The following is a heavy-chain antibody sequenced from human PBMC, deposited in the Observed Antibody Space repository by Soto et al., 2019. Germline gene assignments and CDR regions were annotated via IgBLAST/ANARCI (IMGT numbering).Heavy chain of an antibody. Sequence: QVQLVESGGGVVQPGRSLRLSCAASGFTFSSSDMHWVRQAPGKGLESVAVISFDASNKYYADSVKGRFTISRDNSKNTLYLQMNSLRAEDTALYYCAKNRQYCSGGSCWGTIEYWGQGTLVTVSS. CDR1: GFTFSSSD. J-gene: IGHJ4*02. CDR3: AKNRQYCSGGSCWGTIEY. CDR2: ISFDASNK. V-gene: IGHV3-30*18. D-gene: IGHD2-15*01.